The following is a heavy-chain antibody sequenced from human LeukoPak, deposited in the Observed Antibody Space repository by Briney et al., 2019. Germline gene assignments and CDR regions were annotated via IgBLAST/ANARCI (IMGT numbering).Heavy chain of an antibody. V-gene: IGHV3-74*01. CDR1: GFTFSDYW. D-gene: IGHD6-13*01. CDR3: VRESLGGGSSWYRAFDI. J-gene: IGHJ3*02. CDR2: INSDGSST. Sequence: PGGSLRLSCAASGFTFSDYWMHWVRQAPGKGLVWVSRINSDGSSTTFADSVKGRFTISRDNAKNTLYLQMNSLRAEDTAVYYCVRESLGGGSSWYRAFDIWGQGTTVTVSS.